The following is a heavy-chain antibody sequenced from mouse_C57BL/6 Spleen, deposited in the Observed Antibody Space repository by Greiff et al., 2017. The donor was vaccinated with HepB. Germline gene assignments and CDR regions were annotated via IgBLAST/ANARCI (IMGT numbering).Heavy chain of an antibody. CDR3: TKGDYDGYYGYFDV. D-gene: IGHD2-3*01. J-gene: IGHJ1*03. CDR2: IDPETGGT. CDR1: GYTFTDYE. Sequence: QVQLQQSGAELVRPGASVTLSCKASGYTFTDYEMHWVKQTPVHGLEWIGAIDPETGGTDYNQKFKGKAILTADKSSSTAYMELRSLTSEDSAVYYCTKGDYDGYYGYFDVWGTGTTVTVSS. V-gene: IGHV1-15*01.